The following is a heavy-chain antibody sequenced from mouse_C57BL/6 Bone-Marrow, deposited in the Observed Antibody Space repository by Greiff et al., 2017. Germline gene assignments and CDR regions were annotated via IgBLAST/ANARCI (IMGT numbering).Heavy chain of an antibody. CDR1: GYTFTSYW. V-gene: IGHV1-52*01. Sequence: QVQLQQPGAELVRPGSSVKLSCKASGYTFTSYWMHWVKQRPIQGLEWIGNIDPSDSETHYNQKFKDKATLTVDKSSSTAYMQLSSLAAEDSAVYYCASSRWAWFAYWGQGTLVTVSA. CDR2: IDPSDSET. D-gene: IGHD1-1*02. J-gene: IGHJ3*01. CDR3: ASSRWAWFAY.